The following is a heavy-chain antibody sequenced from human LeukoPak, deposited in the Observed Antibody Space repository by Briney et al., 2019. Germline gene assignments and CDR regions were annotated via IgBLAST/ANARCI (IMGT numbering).Heavy chain of an antibody. D-gene: IGHD3-10*01. CDR2: INHSGGT. CDR3: ARVCEGGYGSGSYYCGMDV. V-gene: IGHV4-34*01. CDR1: GGSFSGYY. Sequence: SETLSLTCAVYGGSFSGYYWSWIRQPPGKGLEWIGEINHSGGTNYNPSLKSRVTISVDTSKNQFSLKLSSVTAADTAVYYCARVCEGGYGSGSYYCGMDVWGQGTTVTVSS. J-gene: IGHJ6*02.